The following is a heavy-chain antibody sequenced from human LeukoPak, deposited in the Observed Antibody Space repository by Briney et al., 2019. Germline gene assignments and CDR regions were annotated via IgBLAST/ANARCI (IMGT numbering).Heavy chain of an antibody. V-gene: IGHV3-48*01. Sequence: PGGSLRLSCAASGFTFSSYSMNWVRQAPGKGLEWVSYISSSSSTIYYADSVKGRFTISRDNAKNSLYLQMNSLRTEDTALYYCAKDLTRSDFWSGAPDYWGQGTLVTVSS. CDR1: GFTFSSYS. J-gene: IGHJ4*02. CDR2: ISSSSSTI. CDR3: AKDLTRSDFWSGAPDY. D-gene: IGHD3-3*01.